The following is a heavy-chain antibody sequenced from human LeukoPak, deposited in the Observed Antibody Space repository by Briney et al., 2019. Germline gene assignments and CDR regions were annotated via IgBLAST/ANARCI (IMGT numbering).Heavy chain of an antibody. V-gene: IGHV4-59*01. D-gene: IGHD3-10*01. Sequence: SETLSLTCTVSGGSISSYYWSWIRQPPGKGLEWIGYIYYSGSTNYNPSLKSRVTISVDTSKNQFSLKLSSVTAADTAVYYCARCGVGTIPLDYWGQGTLVTVSS. CDR3: ARCGVGTIPLDY. J-gene: IGHJ4*02. CDR2: IYYSGST. CDR1: GGSISSYY.